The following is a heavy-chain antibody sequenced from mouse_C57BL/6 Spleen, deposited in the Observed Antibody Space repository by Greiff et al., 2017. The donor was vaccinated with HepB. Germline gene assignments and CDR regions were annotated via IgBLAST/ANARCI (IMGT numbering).Heavy chain of an antibody. Sequence: QVQLQQPGAELVKPGASVKLSCKASGYTFTSYWMHWVKQRPGQGLEWIGMIHPNSGSTNYNEKFKSKATLTVDKSSSTAYMQLSSLTSEDSAVYYCARSYFDYGSSFDYWGQGTTLTVSS. V-gene: IGHV1-64*01. CDR1: GYTFTSYW. CDR3: ARSYFDYGSSFDY. J-gene: IGHJ2*01. D-gene: IGHD1-1*01. CDR2: IHPNSGST.